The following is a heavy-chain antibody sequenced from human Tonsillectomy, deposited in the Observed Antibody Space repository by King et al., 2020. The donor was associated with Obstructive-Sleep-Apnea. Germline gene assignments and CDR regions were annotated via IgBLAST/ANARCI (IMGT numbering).Heavy chain of an antibody. CDR1: GFTFSSYG. CDR3: ARTLPVRDDRSGYYGVCRDY. Sequence: VQLVESGGGLVQPGGSLRLSCAASGFTFSSYGMNWVRQAPGKGLEWVSYISSSSSTIYSADSVKGRFTISRDNAKNSLYLQMNSLRAEDTAWYYCARTLPVRDDRSGYYGVCRDYWRQGSLVTVSS. CDR2: ISSSSSTI. J-gene: IGHJ4*02. V-gene: IGHV3-48*04. D-gene: IGHD3-22*01.